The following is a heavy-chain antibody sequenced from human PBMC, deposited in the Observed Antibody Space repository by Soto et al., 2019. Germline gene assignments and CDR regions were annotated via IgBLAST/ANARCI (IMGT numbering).Heavy chain of an antibody. J-gene: IGHJ6*02. CDR1: GYKFTTYG. CDR2: ISATNGNT. Sequence: QAQLVQSGAEVKKPGGSLNISCKATGYKFTTYGITWVRQAPGQGLELMGWISATNGNTNFAPKLKGRVTMTVDPSASSDSLGLSSLTSDDTATYFCARVGQWLNGGFCYSSHYYGVDIWGQGTPVAVSS. CDR3: ARVGQWLNGGFCYSSHYYGVDI. V-gene: IGHV1-18*01. D-gene: IGHD2-21*02.